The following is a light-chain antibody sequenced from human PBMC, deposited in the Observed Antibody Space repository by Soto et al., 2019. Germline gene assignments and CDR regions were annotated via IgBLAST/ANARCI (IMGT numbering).Light chain of an antibody. V-gene: IGKV1-33*01. CDR3: QQYNNLPLG. Sequence: DIPMTQSPSSLSASVGDRVTITCQASQDISNYLNWYQQKPGKAPKLLIYDASNLETGVPSRFSGSGSGTAFTFTISSLQPEDIATYYCQQYNNLPLGFGGGTVVEIK. CDR2: DAS. J-gene: IGKJ4*01. CDR1: QDISNY.